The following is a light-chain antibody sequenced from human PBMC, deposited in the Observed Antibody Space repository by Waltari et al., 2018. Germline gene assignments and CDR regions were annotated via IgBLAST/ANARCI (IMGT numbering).Light chain of an antibody. V-gene: IGKV1-27*01. J-gene: IGKJ3*01. Sequence: DFEMPQSASSLSASIGDRVTITCRARQELSEFLAWYQQKPGKVPNLLIYGASTLRSGVSSRFSGSGSGTEFTLTFSGLQPEDVATYYCQKYNSPPFTFGPGTKVHLK. CDR2: GAS. CDR3: QKYNSPPFT. CDR1: QELSEF.